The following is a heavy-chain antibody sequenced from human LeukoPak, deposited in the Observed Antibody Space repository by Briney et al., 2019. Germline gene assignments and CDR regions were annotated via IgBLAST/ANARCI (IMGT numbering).Heavy chain of an antibody. CDR2: IYSSGST. V-gene: IGHV4-4*07. CDR1: GGSISSYY. CDR3: ARGTTAAAGIFDC. J-gene: IGHJ4*02. D-gene: IGHD6-13*01. Sequence: PSETLSLTCSVSGGSISSYYWSWVRQPAGKGLEWIGRIYSSGSTNYNPSLNSRVTMSVDTSNNQFSLRLTSVTAADTAVYYCARGTTAAAGIFDCWGRGTLVTVSS.